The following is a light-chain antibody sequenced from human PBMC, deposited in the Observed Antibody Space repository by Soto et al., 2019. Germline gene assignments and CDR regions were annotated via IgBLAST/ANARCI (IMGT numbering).Light chain of an antibody. V-gene: IGLV3-9*01. CDR3: QVWDSSTGV. J-gene: IGLJ3*02. CDR1: NIGTKD. CDR2: RDS. Sequence: SYELTQPLSVSVALGQTARITCGGNNIGTKDVHWYQQKPGQAPVLVMYRDSHRPSGIPERFSGSHSGNTATLTISRAQAGDETDYYCQVWDSSTGVFGGGTQLTVL.